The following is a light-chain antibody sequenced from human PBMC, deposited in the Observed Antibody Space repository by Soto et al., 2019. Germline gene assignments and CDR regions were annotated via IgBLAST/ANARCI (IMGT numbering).Light chain of an antibody. CDR1: ESVSRN. CDR3: QQYYHWPRT. V-gene: IGKV3-15*01. Sequence: EIVVTQSPVTLSVSPGARAPLSCRARESVSRNLAWYQQKPGQTPRLLIYGASTRATGVPARFSGSGSGTDFILTITSLQSEDVAVYYCQQYYHWPRTFGQGTKVDIK. CDR2: GAS. J-gene: IGKJ1*01.